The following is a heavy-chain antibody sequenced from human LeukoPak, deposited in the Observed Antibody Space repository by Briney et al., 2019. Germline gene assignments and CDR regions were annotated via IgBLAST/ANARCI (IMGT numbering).Heavy chain of an antibody. Sequence: GGSLRLSCVASGFSFSNYWMSWVRQAPGKGLVWVSLINNDGSTTNYADSVKGRFTISRDNAKNTVYLQMNSLRAEDTAVYYCAIGGTYGSGSWGQGTLVTVSS. D-gene: IGHD3-10*01. CDR1: GFSFSNYW. CDR3: AIGGTYGSGS. CDR2: INNDGSTT. V-gene: IGHV3-74*01. J-gene: IGHJ4*02.